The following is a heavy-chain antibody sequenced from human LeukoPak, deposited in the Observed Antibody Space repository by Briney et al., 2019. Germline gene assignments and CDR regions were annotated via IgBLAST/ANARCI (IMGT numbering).Heavy chain of an antibody. V-gene: IGHV1-58*01. J-gene: IGHJ4*02. CDR1: GFTFTSSA. Sequence: GTSVKVSCKASGFTFTSSAVQWVRQARGQRLEWIGWIVVGSGNTNYAQKFQERVTITRDMSTSTAYMELSSLRSEETAVYYCAAAYDILTGYHRYYFDYWGQGTLVTVSS. D-gene: IGHD3-9*01. CDR2: IVVGSGNT. CDR3: AAAYDILTGYHRYYFDY.